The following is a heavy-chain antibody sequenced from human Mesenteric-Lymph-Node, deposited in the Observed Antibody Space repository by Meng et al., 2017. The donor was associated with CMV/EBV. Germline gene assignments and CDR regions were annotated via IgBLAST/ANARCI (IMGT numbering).Heavy chain of an antibody. CDR2: IYPGDSDT. CDR1: GYSFTSYW. D-gene: IGHD1-26*01. V-gene: IGHV5-51*01. CDR3: ARHEWSGSYSLGGMDV. Sequence: KVSCKGSGYSFTSYWIGWVRQRPGKGLEWMGIIYPGDSDTRYSPSFQGQVTISADKSISTAYLQWSSLKASDTAMYYCARHEWSGSYSLGGMDVWGQGTTVTVSS. J-gene: IGHJ6*02.